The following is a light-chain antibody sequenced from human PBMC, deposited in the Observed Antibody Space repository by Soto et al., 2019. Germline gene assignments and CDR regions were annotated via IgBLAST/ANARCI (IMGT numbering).Light chain of an antibody. CDR1: QGISNY. CDR2: AAS. Sequence: DIQMTQSPSSLSASVGDRVTITCRASQGISNYLAWYQQKPGKVPKLLIYAASTLQSGVPSRFSGSGSGTDFTLTISSLQPEDVAKYYCQKYNSAPGGLTFGGGTKVQIK. CDR3: QKYNSAPGGLT. J-gene: IGKJ4*01. V-gene: IGKV1-27*01.